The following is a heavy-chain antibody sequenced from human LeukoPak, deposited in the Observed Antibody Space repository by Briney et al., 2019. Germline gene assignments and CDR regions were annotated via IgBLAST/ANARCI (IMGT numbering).Heavy chain of an antibody. CDR2: IYYSGNA. CDR3: AREAVALDY. D-gene: IGHD6-19*01. Sequence: SETLSLTCTVSPDYISSANFFWGWIRQPPGKGLEWIGSIYYSGNAYYSPSLKSRVTISIDTSKNHFSLKLSSVTAADTAIYFCAREAVALDYWGQGILVTVSS. CDR1: PDYISSANFF. J-gene: IGHJ4*02. V-gene: IGHV4-39*07.